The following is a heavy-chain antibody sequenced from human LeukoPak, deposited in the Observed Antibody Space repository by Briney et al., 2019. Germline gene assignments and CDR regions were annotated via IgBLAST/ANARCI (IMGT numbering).Heavy chain of an antibody. CDR2: ISGSGGST. D-gene: IGHD6-6*01. CDR3: ARDSQSSNWFDP. CDR1: GFTFSSYW. V-gene: IGHV3-21*01. J-gene: IGHJ5*02. Sequence: RPGGSLRFSCAASGFTFSSYWMSWVRQAPGKGLEWVSAISGSGGSTYYADSVKGRSTISRDNAKNSLYLQMNSLRAEDTAVYYCARDSQSSNWFDPWGQGTLVTVSS.